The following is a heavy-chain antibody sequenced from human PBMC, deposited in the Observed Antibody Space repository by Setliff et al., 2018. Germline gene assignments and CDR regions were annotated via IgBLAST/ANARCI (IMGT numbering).Heavy chain of an antibody. D-gene: IGHD6-19*01. CDR2: IQNGGNT. V-gene: IGHV4-59*01. CDR3: ARDQYTSGWYGPPESYFDC. J-gene: IGHJ4*01. CDR1: GDSISRYY. Sequence: SETLSLTCTVSGDSISRYYWSWIRQPPGKGLEWIGYIQNGGNTKYNPSLGSRITMSVDTSKSQFSLKLSSVTAADTAVYYCARDQYTSGWYGPPESYFDCWGRGILVTVSS.